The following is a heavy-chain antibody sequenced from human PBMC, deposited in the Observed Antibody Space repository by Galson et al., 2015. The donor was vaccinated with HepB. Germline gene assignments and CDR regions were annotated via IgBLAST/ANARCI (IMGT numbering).Heavy chain of an antibody. J-gene: IGHJ3*02. V-gene: IGHV3-30*04. CDR3: ARDSRTSSGWGDAFDI. CDR2: ISYDGSNK. Sequence: SLRLSCAASGFTFSSYAMHWVRQAPGKGLEWLAVISYDGSNKYYADSVKGRFTISRDNSKNTLYLQMNSLRAEDTAVYYCARDSRTSSGWGDAFDIWGQGTMVTVSS. CDR1: GFTFSSYA. D-gene: IGHD6-19*01.